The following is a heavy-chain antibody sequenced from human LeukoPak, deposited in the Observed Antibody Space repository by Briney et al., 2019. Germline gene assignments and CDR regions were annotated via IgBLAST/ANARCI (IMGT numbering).Heavy chain of an antibody. CDR1: GYTFTGYY. V-gene: IGHV1-2*02. D-gene: IGHD1-14*01. CDR3: ARHSPSRPVYFDY. Sequence: ASVKVSCKASGYTFTGYYMHWVRQAPGQGLEWMGWINPNSGGTNYAQKFQGRVTMTRDTSISTAYMELSRLRSDDTAVYYCARHSPSRPVYFDYWGQGTLVTVSS. J-gene: IGHJ4*02. CDR2: INPNSGGT.